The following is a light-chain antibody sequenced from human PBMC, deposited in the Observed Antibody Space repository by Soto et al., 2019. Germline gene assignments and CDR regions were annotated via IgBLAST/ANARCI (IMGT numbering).Light chain of an antibody. CDR2: STS. Sequence: QTVVTQEPSVTVSPGGAITLTCASSTGAGTTSYYPTWFQQKPGQAPKTQIYSTSNRPSWTPARFSGSIYGGKALLRGSGVQPEDEADYYCLLYFAGAQVFGGGTKLTVL. J-gene: IGLJ3*02. CDR1: TGAGTTSYY. V-gene: IGLV7-43*01. CDR3: LLYFAGAQV.